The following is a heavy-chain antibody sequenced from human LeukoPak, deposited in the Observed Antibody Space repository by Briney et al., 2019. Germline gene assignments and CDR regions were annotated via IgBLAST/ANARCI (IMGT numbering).Heavy chain of an antibody. CDR3: ASLKGIAVAGTPDDFDY. Sequence: ETLSPTGAVYGSSFSGYNWSGIRQPQGKGLEWIEETKDRGRTNYKPSLKSRVTISVDTSKKQFSLKLSPVTAADTAVYYCASLKGIAVAGTPDDFDYWGQGTLVTVSS. CDR1: GSSFSGYN. D-gene: IGHD6-19*01. CDR2: TKDRGRT. J-gene: IGHJ4*02. V-gene: IGHV4-34*01.